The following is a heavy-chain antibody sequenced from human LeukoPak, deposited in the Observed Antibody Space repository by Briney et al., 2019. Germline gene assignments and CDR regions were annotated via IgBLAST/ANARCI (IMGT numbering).Heavy chain of an antibody. CDR2: ISYDGNNK. D-gene: IGHD3-16*01. CDR3: GTMINYRPLDY. V-gene: IGHV3-30*04. J-gene: IGHJ4*02. CDR1: GFTVSSDT. Sequence: GRSLRLSCAASGFTVSSDTMRWVRQAPGAGLQWVAVISYDGNNKFYADSVRGRFTISRDSSKNTLYLEMNSLRPEDPGTRKGGTMINYRPLDYWRQGTLVTVPS.